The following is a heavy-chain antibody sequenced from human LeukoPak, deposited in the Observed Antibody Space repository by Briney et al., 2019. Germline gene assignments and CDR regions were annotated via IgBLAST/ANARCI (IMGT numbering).Heavy chain of an antibody. V-gene: IGHV1-46*01. CDR2: INPSGDST. D-gene: IGHD2-8*01. Sequence: ASVKVSCKASGYTLTTYHMHWVRQAPGQGLEWMGKINPSGDSTSYAQKFQGRVTMTRDTSTSTVYMDLRSLRSEDTAVYFCARDMLAVPSNWFDPWGQGTLVTVSS. CDR3: ARDMLAVPSNWFDP. J-gene: IGHJ5*02. CDR1: GYTLTTYH.